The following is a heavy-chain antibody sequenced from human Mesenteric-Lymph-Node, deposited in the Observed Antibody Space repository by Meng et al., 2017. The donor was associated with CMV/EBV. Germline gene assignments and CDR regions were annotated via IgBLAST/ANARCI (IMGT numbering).Heavy chain of an antibody. V-gene: IGHV5-51*01. CDR2: IYPGDSDT. Sequence: NVSCKASGYSFTTYWIGWVRQMPGEGLEWMGIIYPGDSDTRYSPSFQGQVTISADESISTAYLQWSSLKASDTAMYYCARRRNYGFDFWGQGTLVTVSS. CDR3: ARRRNYGFDF. D-gene: IGHD1-7*01. J-gene: IGHJ4*01. CDR1: GYSFTTYW.